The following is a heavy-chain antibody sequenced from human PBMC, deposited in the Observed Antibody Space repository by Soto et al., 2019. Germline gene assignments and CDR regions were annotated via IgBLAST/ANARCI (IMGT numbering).Heavy chain of an antibody. CDR3: ARHGGTGVTIFGVVIEPFDY. CDR1: GGSISSSSYY. CDR2: IYYSGST. Sequence: QLQLQESGPGLVKPSETLPLTCTVSGGSISSSSYYWGWIRQPPGKGLEWIGSIYYSGSTYYNPSLKRRVTISVDTSKNQFSLKLSSVTAADTAVYYCARHGGTGVTIFGVVIEPFDYWGQGTLVTVSS. V-gene: IGHV4-39*01. D-gene: IGHD3-3*01. J-gene: IGHJ4*02.